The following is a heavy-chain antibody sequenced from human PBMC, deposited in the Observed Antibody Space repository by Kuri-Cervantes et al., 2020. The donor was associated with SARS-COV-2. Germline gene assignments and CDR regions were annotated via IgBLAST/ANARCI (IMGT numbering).Heavy chain of an antibody. J-gene: IGHJ4*02. CDR1: GFTFSSYA. V-gene: IGHV3-30-3*01. CDR3: ARAAYYDSIWGSDF. Sequence: GGSLRLSCAASGFTFSSYAMHWVRQAPGKGLEWVAVISYDGSNKYYADSVKGRFTISRDNSKNTLYLQMNSLRAEDTAVYYCARAAYYDSIWGSDFWGPGTLVTVSS. D-gene: IGHD3-16*01. CDR2: ISYDGSNK.